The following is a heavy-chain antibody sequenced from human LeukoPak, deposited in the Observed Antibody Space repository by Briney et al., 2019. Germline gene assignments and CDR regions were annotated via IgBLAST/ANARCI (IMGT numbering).Heavy chain of an antibody. CDR2: ISGSGGST. J-gene: IGHJ4*02. V-gene: IGHV3-23*01. Sequence: GGSLRLSCAASGFTFSSYAMSWVRQAPGKGLEWVSAISGSGGSTYYADSVKGRFTISRDNSKNTLYLQMNSLRAEDTAVYYCAKDLGGGKIAAAGRPFDYWGQGTLVAVSS. D-gene: IGHD6-13*01. CDR1: GFTFSSYA. CDR3: AKDLGGGKIAAAGRPFDY.